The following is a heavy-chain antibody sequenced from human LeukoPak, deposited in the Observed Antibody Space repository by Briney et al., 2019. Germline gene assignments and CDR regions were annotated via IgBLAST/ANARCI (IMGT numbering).Heavy chain of an antibody. CDR1: GFTFSSNS. CDR2: ISSGSSYI. Sequence: GGSLRLSCAASGFTFSSNSMNWVRQAPGKGLEWVSSISSGSSYIYYADSVEGRFTISRDNAKNSLFLQMNSLRAEDTAVYYCARGSGYDAPMPKLSDSWGQGTLVTVSS. CDR3: ARGSGYDAPMPKLSDS. D-gene: IGHD5-12*01. V-gene: IGHV3-21*01. J-gene: IGHJ4*02.